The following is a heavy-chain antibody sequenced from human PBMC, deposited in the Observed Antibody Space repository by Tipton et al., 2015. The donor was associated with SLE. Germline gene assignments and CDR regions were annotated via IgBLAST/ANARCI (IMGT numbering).Heavy chain of an antibody. Sequence: TLSLTCSVYGDSPSGYFWTWIRQTPGKGLEWLGEVSDSGSTNYNPSLKSRVTMSVDTSKNQFSLKLSSVTAADTAAYYCARRRGSSWYEDYFDYWGQGTLVTVSS. CDR2: VSDSGST. CDR1: GDSPSGYF. CDR3: ARRRGSSWYEDYFDY. J-gene: IGHJ4*02. D-gene: IGHD6-13*01. V-gene: IGHV4-34*01.